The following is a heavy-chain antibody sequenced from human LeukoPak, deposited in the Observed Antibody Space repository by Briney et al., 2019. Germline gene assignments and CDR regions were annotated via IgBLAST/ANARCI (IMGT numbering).Heavy chain of an antibody. CDR1: GGTVSRNA. Sequence: GASVKVSCKAFGGTVSRNAISWVRQAPGHGLEWMGGLMSTFGPAVNAVKFQGRVTITADESTSTAYMQMSSLTSEDTAVYYCAREDTDLVTDGFDVWGHGTVVTVSS. CDR2: LMSTFGPA. V-gene: IGHV1-69*01. D-gene: IGHD5-18*01. J-gene: IGHJ3*01. CDR3: AREDTDLVTDGFDV.